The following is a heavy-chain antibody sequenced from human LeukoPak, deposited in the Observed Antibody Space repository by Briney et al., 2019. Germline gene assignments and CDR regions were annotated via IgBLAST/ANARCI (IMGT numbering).Heavy chain of an antibody. CDR1: GFTFSSYA. D-gene: IGHD3-22*01. Sequence: GGSLRLSCAASGFTFSSYAMSWVRQAPGKGLEWVSAISGSGGSTYYADSVKGRFTIPRDNSKNTLYLQMNSLRAEDTAVYCCAKGGTYYDSSGYSDYWGQGTLVTVSS. V-gene: IGHV3-23*01. CDR2: ISGSGGST. J-gene: IGHJ4*02. CDR3: AKGGTYYDSSGYSDY.